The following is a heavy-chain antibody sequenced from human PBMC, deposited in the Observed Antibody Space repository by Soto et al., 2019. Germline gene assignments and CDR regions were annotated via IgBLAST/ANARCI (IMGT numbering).Heavy chain of an antibody. V-gene: IGHV3-9*01. CDR2: ISWNSGSI. D-gene: IGHD6-13*01. CDR3: VGGHLYSSPGVFDY. CDR1: GFTFDDYA. Sequence: GGSLRLSCAASGFTFDDYAMHWVRQAPGKGLEWVSGISWNSGSIGYADSVKGRFTISRDNAKNSLYLQMNSLRAEDTALYYCVGGHLYSSPGVFDYWGQGTLVTVSS. J-gene: IGHJ4*02.